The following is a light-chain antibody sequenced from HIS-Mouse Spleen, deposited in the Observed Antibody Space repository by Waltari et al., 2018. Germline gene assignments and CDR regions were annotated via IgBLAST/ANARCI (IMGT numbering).Light chain of an antibody. CDR1: QSISSW. J-gene: IGKJ1*01. CDR2: KAS. V-gene: IGKV1-5*03. Sequence: DIQMTQYPSTLSASVGDRVTITCRASQSISSWLAWYQQKPGKAPKLLIYKASSLESGVPSRFSGSGSGTEFTLTISSLQPDDFATYYCQQYNSSWTFGQGTKVEIK. CDR3: QQYNSSWT.